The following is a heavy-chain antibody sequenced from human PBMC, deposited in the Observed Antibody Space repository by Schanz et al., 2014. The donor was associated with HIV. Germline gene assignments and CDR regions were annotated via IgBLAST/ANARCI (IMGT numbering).Heavy chain of an antibody. CDR1: GYTFSAYA. V-gene: IGHV1-2*02. D-gene: IGHD3-16*01. CDR3: ARGLKDYYYALDV. CDR2: INGDDGAT. J-gene: IGHJ6*02. Sequence: QVQLVQSGAEVKKPGASVEVSCEASGYTFSAYAINWVRQAPGEGLEWMGWINGDDGATRYSQKFQGRVTMTGDRSISTAYMELYGLTYDDTAVYYCARGLKDYYYALDVWGQGTTVIVSS.